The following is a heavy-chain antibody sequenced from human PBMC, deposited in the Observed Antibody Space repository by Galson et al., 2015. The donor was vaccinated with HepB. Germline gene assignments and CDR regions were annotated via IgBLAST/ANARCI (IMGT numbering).Heavy chain of an antibody. CDR3: ATVGGDDSSGHG. J-gene: IGHJ4*02. V-gene: IGHV1-69-2*01. Sequence: VKVSCKVSGYNFTDYYMHWVQQAPGKGLEWMGLVDPEDGETIYAEKFQGRVTITADTSTDTAYMELSSLRSEDTAVYYCATVGGDDSSGHGWGQGTLVTVSS. D-gene: IGHD3-22*01. CDR1: GYNFTDYY. CDR2: VDPEDGET.